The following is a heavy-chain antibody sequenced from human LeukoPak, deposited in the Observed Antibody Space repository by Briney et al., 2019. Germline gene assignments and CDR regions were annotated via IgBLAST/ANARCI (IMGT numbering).Heavy chain of an antibody. Sequence: SETLSLTCTVSGGSISSYYWSWIRQPAGKGLEWIGRIYTSGSTNYNPSLKSRVTMSVDTSKNQFSLKLSSVTAADTAVYYCARVLDYYGSGTQDFDYWGQGTLVTVSS. CDR2: IYTSGST. V-gene: IGHV4-4*07. CDR1: GGSISSYY. CDR3: ARVLDYYGSGTQDFDY. J-gene: IGHJ4*02. D-gene: IGHD3-10*01.